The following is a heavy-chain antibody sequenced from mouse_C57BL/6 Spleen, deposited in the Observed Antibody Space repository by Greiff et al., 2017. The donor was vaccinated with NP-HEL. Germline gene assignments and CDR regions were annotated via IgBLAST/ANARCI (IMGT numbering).Heavy chain of an antibody. CDR3: TRREYGNFHFDY. Sequence: QVQLQQSGAELVRPGASVTLSCKASGYTFTDYEMHWVKQTPVHGLEWIGAIDPETGGTASNQKFKGKAILTADKSSSTAYMELRSLTSEDSAVYYCTRREYGNFHFDYWGQGTTLTVSS. V-gene: IGHV1-15*01. D-gene: IGHD2-1*01. J-gene: IGHJ2*01. CDR2: IDPETGGT. CDR1: GYTFTDYE.